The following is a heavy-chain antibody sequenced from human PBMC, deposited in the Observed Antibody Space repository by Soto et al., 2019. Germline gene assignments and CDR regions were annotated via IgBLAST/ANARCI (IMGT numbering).Heavy chain of an antibody. CDR1: GFTFSSYA. J-gene: IGHJ2*01. V-gene: IGHV3-23*01. CDR2: ISGSGGST. CDR3: AKDLGGIDFVWGSYGGYFDL. Sequence: EVQLLESGGGLVQPGGSLRLSCAASGFTFSSYAMSWVRQAPGKGLEWVSAISGSGGSTYYADSVKGRFTISRDNSKNTLYLQMNRLRAEDTAVYYCAKDLGGIDFVWGSYGGYFDLWGRGTLVAFS. D-gene: IGHD3-16*01.